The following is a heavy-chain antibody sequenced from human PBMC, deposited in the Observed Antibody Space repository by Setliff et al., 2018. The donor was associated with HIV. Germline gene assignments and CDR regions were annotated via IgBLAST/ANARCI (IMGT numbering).Heavy chain of an antibody. J-gene: IGHJ4*02. CDR2: INHSGST. D-gene: IGHD1-26*01. Sequence: SATLSLTCAVYGGSFSGYYWSWIRQPPGKGLEWIGEINHSGSTNYNMSLWSRVTISLDASRNQFSLELISVTAADTAVYYCAGGPGTTSIDYWAQGTLVTSPQ. V-gene: IGHV4-34*01. CDR3: AGGPGTTSIDY. CDR1: GGSFSGYY.